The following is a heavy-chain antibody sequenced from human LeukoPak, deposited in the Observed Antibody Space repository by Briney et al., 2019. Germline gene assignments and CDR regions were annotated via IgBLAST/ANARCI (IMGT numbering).Heavy chain of an antibody. J-gene: IGHJ3*02. CDR1: GFTFSSYS. D-gene: IGHD3-3*01. V-gene: IGHV3-48*01. CDR3: ARTYDFGRGPPGDAFDN. Sequence: GGSLRLSCAASGFTFSSYSMNWVRQAPGRGPEWVSYIDARSGITYYADSVQGRFTISRDNAKESVFLQMNSLRADDTAVYYCARTYDFGRGPPGDAFDNWGPGTLVIVSS. CDR2: IDARSGIT.